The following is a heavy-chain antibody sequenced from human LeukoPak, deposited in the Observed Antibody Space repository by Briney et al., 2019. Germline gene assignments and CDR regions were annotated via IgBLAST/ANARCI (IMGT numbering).Heavy chain of an antibody. D-gene: IGHD4-17*01. CDR1: GFTVSSDS. Sequence: GGSLRLSCTVSGFTVSSDSMSWVRQAPGKGLEWVSFIYSGGSTHYSDSVKGRFTISRDNAKNTLYLQMNSLRAEDTAVYYCARDGGTTVTYYYYCYMDVWGKGTTVTVSS. V-gene: IGHV3-53*01. CDR3: ARDGGTTVTYYYYCYMDV. J-gene: IGHJ6*03. CDR2: IYSGGST.